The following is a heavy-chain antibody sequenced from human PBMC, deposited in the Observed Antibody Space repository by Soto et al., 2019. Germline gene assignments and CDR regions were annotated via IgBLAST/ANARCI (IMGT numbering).Heavy chain of an antibody. CDR1: GFTFSSYE. D-gene: IGHD1-1*01. CDR2: ISSSGSTI. CDR3: ARKAGRGYYYGMDV. J-gene: IGHJ6*02. Sequence: EVQLVESGGGLVQPGGSLRLSCAASGFTFSSYEMNWVRQAPGKGLEWVAYISSSGSTIYYADSVKGRFTISRDNAKNSLYLQMNSLRADDTAVYYCARKAGRGYYYGMDVWGQGTTVTVSS. V-gene: IGHV3-48*03.